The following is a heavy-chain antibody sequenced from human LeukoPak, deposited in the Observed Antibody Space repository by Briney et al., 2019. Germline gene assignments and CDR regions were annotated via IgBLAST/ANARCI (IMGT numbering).Heavy chain of an antibody. CDR2: ISGSGGST. D-gene: IGHD2-21*02. V-gene: IGHV3-23*01. CDR3: ARDRCGGDCYVDGGFDG. CDR1: GDSFSGYY. J-gene: IGHJ4*02. Sequence: ETLSLTCAVYGDSFSGYYWSWIRQPPGKGLKWVSAISGSGGSTYYADSVKGRFTISRDNSKNTLYLQMNSLRAEDTAVYYCARDRCGGDCYVDGGFDGWGQGTLVTVSS.